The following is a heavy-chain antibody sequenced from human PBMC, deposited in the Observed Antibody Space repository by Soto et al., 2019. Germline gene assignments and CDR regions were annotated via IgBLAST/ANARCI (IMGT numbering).Heavy chain of an antibody. Sequence: GGSLRLSCAATGFTFSSYSMNWVRQAPGKGLEWVSSISSSSSYIYYADSVKGRFTISRDNAKNSLYLQMNSLRAEDTAVYYCARDTDTPTVTTYAFDIWGQGTMVTVSS. V-gene: IGHV3-21*01. J-gene: IGHJ3*02. D-gene: IGHD4-17*01. CDR1: GFTFSSYS. CDR3: ARDTDTPTVTTYAFDI. CDR2: ISSSSSYI.